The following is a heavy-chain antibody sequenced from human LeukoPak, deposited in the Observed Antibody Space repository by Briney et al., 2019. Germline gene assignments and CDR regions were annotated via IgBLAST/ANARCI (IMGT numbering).Heavy chain of an antibody. J-gene: IGHJ3*02. V-gene: IGHV4-59*01. CDR3: ARDFRGSVDAFDI. CDR1: GGSISSYY. CDR2: IYYSGST. Sequence: SETLSLTCTVSGGSISSYYWSWIRQPPGKGLEWIGYIYYSGSTNYNPSLKSRVTISVDTSKNQFSLKLSSVTAADTAVYYCARDFRGSVDAFDIWGQGTMVAVSS.